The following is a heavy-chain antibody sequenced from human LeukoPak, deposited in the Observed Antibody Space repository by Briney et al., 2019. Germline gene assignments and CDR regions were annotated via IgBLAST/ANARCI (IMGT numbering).Heavy chain of an antibody. CDR2: IKEDGSEK. D-gene: IGHD3-16*02. Sequence: GGSLRLSCVSSGFTFSSTWMSWVRQAPGKGLEWVARIKEDGSEKYYVDSVKGRFTISRDNAKNSLYLEMNSLRPEDTAVYYCARGGSRYLAHWGQGTLVTVSS. J-gene: IGHJ5*02. CDR3: ARGGSRYLAH. V-gene: IGHV3-7*04. CDR1: GFTFSSTW.